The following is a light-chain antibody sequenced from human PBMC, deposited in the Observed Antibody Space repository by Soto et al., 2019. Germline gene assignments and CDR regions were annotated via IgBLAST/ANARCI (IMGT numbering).Light chain of an antibody. V-gene: IGLV2-11*01. J-gene: IGLJ3*02. CDR3: CSYAGTYSFWV. CDR1: SSYVGGYNY. CDR2: DVT. Sequence: QSALTQPRSVSGSPGQSVTISCTGTSSYVGGYNYVSWYQHHPGKAPKLIICDVTKRPSGVPDRFSGSKSGNTASLTISGLQAEDEADYYCCSYAGTYSFWVFGGGTKLTVL.